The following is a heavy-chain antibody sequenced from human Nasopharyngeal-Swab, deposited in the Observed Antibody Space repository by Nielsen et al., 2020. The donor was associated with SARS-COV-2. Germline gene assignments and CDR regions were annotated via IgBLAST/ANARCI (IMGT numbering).Heavy chain of an antibody. CDR1: GFTFSTYS. CDR2: ISGSGTI. CDR3: TRGDGALTYFDY. Sequence: ETLSLTCAASGFTFSTYSMNWVRQAPGKGLEWISYISGSGTIYYTDSVKGRFTISRDNAKNSLYLQMNSLRAEDTALYYCTRGDGALTYFDYWGQGTLVSVSS. J-gene: IGHJ4*02. D-gene: IGHD4-17*01. V-gene: IGHV3-48*01.